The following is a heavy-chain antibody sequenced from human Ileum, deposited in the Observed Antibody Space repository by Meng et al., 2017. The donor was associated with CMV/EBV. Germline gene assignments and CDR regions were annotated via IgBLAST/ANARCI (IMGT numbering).Heavy chain of an antibody. V-gene: IGHV3-66*02. CDR2: IYAGGST. Sequence: GESLKISCAASGFTFSSYAMSWVRQAPGKGLEWVSVIYAGGSTYYADSVKGRFTISRDNSKNTLYLQMNSLRAEETAVYYCARYGQFYYYYGMDVWGQGTTVTVSS. CDR1: GFTFSSYA. D-gene: IGHD4-17*01. J-gene: IGHJ6*02. CDR3: ARYGQFYYYYGMDV.